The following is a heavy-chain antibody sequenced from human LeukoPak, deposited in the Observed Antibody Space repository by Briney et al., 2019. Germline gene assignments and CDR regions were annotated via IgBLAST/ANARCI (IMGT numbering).Heavy chain of an antibody. CDR1: GFTVSSYT. V-gene: IGHV3-23*01. CDR2: ITTSDGNT. CDR3: AKDGGLWVSAHWGDS. J-gene: IGHJ4*02. Sequence: GGSLRLSCAASGFTVSSYTMSWVRQAPGKGLEWVSTITTSDGNTYYADSVKGRFTVSRGNSKNTLFLQMNSLRAEDTAVYYCAKDGGLWVSAHWGDSWGRGTLVTVSS. D-gene: IGHD7-27*01.